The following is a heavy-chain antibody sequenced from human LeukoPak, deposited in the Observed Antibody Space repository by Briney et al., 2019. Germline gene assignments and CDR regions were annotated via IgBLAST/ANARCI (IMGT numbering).Heavy chain of an antibody. CDR1: GFTFSSYS. J-gene: IGHJ4*02. V-gene: IGHV3-21*01. CDR3: ATQTLADSGSYVPKD. CDR2: IDSTSSYI. D-gene: IGHD1-26*01. Sequence: PGGSLRLSCAASGFTFSSYSMNWVRQAPGKGLEWVSSIDSTSSYIYYADSVKGRFTISRDNSKNTLYLQMNSLRAEDTAVYYCATQTLADSGSYVPKDWGQGTLVTVSS.